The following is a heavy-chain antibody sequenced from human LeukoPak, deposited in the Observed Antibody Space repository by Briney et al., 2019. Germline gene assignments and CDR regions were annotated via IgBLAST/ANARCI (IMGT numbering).Heavy chain of an antibody. D-gene: IGHD6-19*01. V-gene: IGHV3-21*01. Sequence: GGSLRLSCAASGFTFSSYSMNWVRQAPGKGLEWVSSISSSSSYIYYADSVKGRFTISRDNAKNSLYLQMNSLRAEDTAVYYCAKAVAGTGFDWFDPWGQGTLVTVS. CDR2: ISSSSSYI. CDR3: AKAVAGTGFDWFDP. CDR1: GFTFSSYS. J-gene: IGHJ5*02.